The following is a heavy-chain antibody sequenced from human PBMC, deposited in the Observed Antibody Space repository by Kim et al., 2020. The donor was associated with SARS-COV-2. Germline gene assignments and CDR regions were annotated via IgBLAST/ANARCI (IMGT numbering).Heavy chain of an antibody. J-gene: IGHJ4*02. V-gene: IGHV1-3*01. D-gene: IGHD3-10*02. CDR2: INGGNGKT. Sequence: ASVKVSCKASGYTFTSYPIHWVRQAPGQGLEWMGLINGGNGKTKYSQKFQGRVTITRDTSASTAYMELSTLRSEDTAVYYCASSNYVGYWGQGTLVTVSS. CDR3: ASSNYVGY. CDR1: GYTFTSYP.